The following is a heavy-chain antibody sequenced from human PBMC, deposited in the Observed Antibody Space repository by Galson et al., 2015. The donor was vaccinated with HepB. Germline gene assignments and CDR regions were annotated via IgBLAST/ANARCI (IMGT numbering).Heavy chain of an antibody. CDR3: ACLGGRAALDY. J-gene: IGHJ4*02. V-gene: IGHV3-30-3*01. Sequence: SLRLSCAASGFTFSNYAMHWVRQAPGKGLEWVSAISYDGSREYYADSVKGRFTISRDNSKNTLYLQMNSLRAEDTAVYYCACLGGRAALDYWGQGTLVTVSS. CDR2: ISYDGSRE. D-gene: IGHD5/OR15-5a*01. CDR1: GFTFSNYA.